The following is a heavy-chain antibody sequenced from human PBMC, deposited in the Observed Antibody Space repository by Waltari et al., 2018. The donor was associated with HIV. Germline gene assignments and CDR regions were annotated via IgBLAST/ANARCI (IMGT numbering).Heavy chain of an antibody. CDR2: MNRDGRTI. CDR3: ARGQYYSMDV. Sequence: EVQLVESGGGLVQPGGSLRLSCSASGFTFSSYWMHWVRQAPGKGLVWGSGMNRDGRTIRYADSVKGRFTISRDNAKNTLYLQMNSLRAEDTALYYCARGQYYSMDVWGQGTTVTVSS. J-gene: IGHJ6*02. CDR1: GFTFSSYW. V-gene: IGHV3-74*01. D-gene: IGHD3-10*01.